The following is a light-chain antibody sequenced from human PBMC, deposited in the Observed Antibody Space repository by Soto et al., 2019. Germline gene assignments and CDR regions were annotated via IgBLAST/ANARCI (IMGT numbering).Light chain of an antibody. CDR1: QSVSSSY. CDR2: GAS. J-gene: IGKJ4*01. Sequence: EIVLTQSPGTLSLSQGERATLSCRASQSVSSSYLAWYQQKPGQAPRLLIYGASSRATGVPDRFSGSGSGTDFTLTINRLEPEDFAVYYCEQYDKSITFGGGTIVDI. CDR3: EQYDKSIT. V-gene: IGKV3-20*01.